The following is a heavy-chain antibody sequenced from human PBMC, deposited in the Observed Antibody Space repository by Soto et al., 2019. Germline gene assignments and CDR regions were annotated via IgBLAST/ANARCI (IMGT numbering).Heavy chain of an antibody. CDR2: IVVGSGNT. Sequence: SVKVSCKASGFTFSSSAVQWVRQARGQRLEWIGWIVVGSGNTNYAQKFQERVTITRDMSTSTAYMELSSLRSEDTAVYYCAAVGRSWSYYFDYWGQGTLVTVSS. V-gene: IGHV1-58*01. CDR3: AAVGRSWSYYFDY. D-gene: IGHD6-13*01. J-gene: IGHJ4*02. CDR1: GFTFSSSA.